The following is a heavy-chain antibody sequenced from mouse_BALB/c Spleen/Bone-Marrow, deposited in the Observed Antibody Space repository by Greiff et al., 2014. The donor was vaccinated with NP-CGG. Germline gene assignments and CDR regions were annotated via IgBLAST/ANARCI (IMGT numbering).Heavy chain of an antibody. Sequence: LQQSGGGLVKPGGSLKLSCAASGFTFSSYAMSWVRQTPEKRLEWVASISSGGSTYYPDSVKGRFTISRDNARNILYLQMSSLRSEDTAMYYCARYDYDGAYAMDYWGQGTSVTVSS. D-gene: IGHD2-4*01. V-gene: IGHV5-6-5*01. CDR3: ARYDYDGAYAMDY. CDR1: GFTFSSYA. CDR2: ISSGGST. J-gene: IGHJ4*01.